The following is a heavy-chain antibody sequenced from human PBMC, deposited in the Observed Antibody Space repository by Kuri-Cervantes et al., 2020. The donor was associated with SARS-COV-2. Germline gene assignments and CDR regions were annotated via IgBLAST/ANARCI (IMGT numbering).Heavy chain of an antibody. V-gene: IGHV3-48*03. J-gene: IGHJ3*02. CDR3: AILGYCSSTSCAPDAFDI. CDR2: ISGSGTTI. Sequence: GESLKISCAASGFIFPGSEMNWVRQAPGKGLEWVSYISGSGTTIYHADSVKGRFTISRDNAKNSLYLQMNSLRAEDTAVYYCAILGYCSSTSCAPDAFDIWGQGTMVTVSS. D-gene: IGHD2-2*01. CDR1: GFIFPGSE.